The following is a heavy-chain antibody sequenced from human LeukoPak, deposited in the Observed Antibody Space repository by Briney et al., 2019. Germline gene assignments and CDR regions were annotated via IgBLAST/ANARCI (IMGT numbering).Heavy chain of an antibody. CDR2: IIPIFGTA. D-gene: IGHD2-2*01. J-gene: IGHJ3*02. CDR3: ARGRGYCSSTSCYGAFDI. CDR1: GGTFISYA. Sequence: SVKVSCKASGGTFISYAISWVRQAPGQGLEWMGGIIPIFGTANYAQKFQRRVTITTDESTSTAYMELSSLRSEDTAVYYCARGRGYCSSTSCYGAFDIWGQGTMVTVSS. V-gene: IGHV1-69*05.